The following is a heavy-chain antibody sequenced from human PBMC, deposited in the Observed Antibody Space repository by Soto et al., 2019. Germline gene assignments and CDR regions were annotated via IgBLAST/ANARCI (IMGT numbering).Heavy chain of an antibody. D-gene: IGHD2-8*01. V-gene: IGHV4-59*02. Sequence: SETLSLTCTVSGGSVSSYYWSWIRQPPGKGLEWIGYIYYSGSTNYNPSLKSRVTISVDTSKNQFSLKLSSVTAADTAVYYCARDGAGRCTNGVCYPVGWWFDPWGQGTLVTVSS. CDR1: GGSVSSYY. J-gene: IGHJ5*02. CDR3: ARDGAGRCTNGVCYPVGWWFDP. CDR2: IYYSGST.